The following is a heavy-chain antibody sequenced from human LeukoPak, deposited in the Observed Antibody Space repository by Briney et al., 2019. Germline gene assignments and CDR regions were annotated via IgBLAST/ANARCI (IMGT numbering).Heavy chain of an antibody. CDR3: ARGGSSSSIPYYYDSSGDFDY. V-gene: IGHV3-66*01. CDR1: GFTVSSNY. D-gene: IGHD3-22*01. Sequence: GGSLRLSCAASGFTVSSNYMSWVRQAPGKGLEWVSVIYSGGSTYYADYVKCRFTISRDNSKNTLYLQMNSLRAEDTAVYYCARGGSSSSIPYYYDSSGDFDYWGQGTLVTVSS. J-gene: IGHJ4*02. CDR2: IYSGGST.